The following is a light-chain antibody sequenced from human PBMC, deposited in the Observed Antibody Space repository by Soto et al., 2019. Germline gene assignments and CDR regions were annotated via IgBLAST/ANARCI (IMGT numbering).Light chain of an antibody. J-gene: IGLJ2*01. CDR2: SNN. CDR3: AAWDDSLAGVV. CDR1: RSNIGSYT. Sequence: QSVLTQPPSASETPGHRVSISCSGSRSNIGSYTVNWYQQLPGTAPKLLIYSNNQRPSGVPDRFSGSKSGTSASLAISGLQSEDEANYYCAAWDDSLAGVVFGGGTKLPVL. V-gene: IGLV1-44*01.